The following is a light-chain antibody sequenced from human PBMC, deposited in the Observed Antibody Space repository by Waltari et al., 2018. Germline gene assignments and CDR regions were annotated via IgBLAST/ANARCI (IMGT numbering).Light chain of an antibody. Sequence: EVVLTQSPATLSLSPGETATLSCRASQSVYTFLAWYQQKPGQAPRLLIYHASKRATGTPARFSGSGSETDFTLTISSLEPEDSAVYFCQQRANWPPLTFGGGTKVEIK. CDR3: QQRANWPPLT. CDR1: QSVYTF. V-gene: IGKV3-11*01. CDR2: HAS. J-gene: IGKJ4*01.